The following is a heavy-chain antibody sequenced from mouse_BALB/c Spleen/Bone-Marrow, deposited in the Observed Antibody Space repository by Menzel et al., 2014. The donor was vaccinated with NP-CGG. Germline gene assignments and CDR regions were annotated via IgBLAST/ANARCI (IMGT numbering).Heavy chain of an antibody. CDR1: GYTFTSYR. V-gene: IGHV1-4*01. J-gene: IGHJ3*01. CDR2: INPSTGYT. Sequence: VQLVESGAELAKPGASVKMSCKASGYTFTSYRMHWVRQRPGQGLEWIGYINPSTGYTEYNQKFKDKATLTADKSSSTAYMQLSSLTSEDSAVYNCARSYYDGSSFAYWGQGTLVAVSA. CDR3: ARSYYDGSSFAY. D-gene: IGHD1-1*01.